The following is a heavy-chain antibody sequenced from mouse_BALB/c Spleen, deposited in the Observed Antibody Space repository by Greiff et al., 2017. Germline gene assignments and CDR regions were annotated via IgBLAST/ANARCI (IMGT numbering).Heavy chain of an antibody. J-gene: IGHJ3*01. V-gene: IGHV3-2*02. D-gene: IGHD2-3*01. Sequence: EVQLRQSGPGLVKPSQSLSLTCTVTGYSITSDYAWNWIRQFPGNKLEWMGYISYSGSTSYNPSLKSRISITRDTSKNQFFLQLNSVTTEDTATYYCARAGYYPAWFAYWGQGTLVTVSA. CDR2: ISYSGST. CDR1: GYSITSDYA. CDR3: ARAGYYPAWFAY.